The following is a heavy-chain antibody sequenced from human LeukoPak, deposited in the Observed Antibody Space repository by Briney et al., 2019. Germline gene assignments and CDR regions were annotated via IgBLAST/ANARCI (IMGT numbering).Heavy chain of an antibody. CDR2: ISISSGTI. V-gene: IGHV3-48*02. Sequence: PGGSLRLSCAASGFTFSSYSMNWVRQAPGKGLEWVSYISISSGTIYYADSVKGRFTISRDDARNSLYLQMNSLRDEDTAVYYCARDPRYAFDYWGQGNLVTVSS. CDR3: ARDPRYAFDY. J-gene: IGHJ4*02. CDR1: GFTFSSYS. D-gene: IGHD1-1*01.